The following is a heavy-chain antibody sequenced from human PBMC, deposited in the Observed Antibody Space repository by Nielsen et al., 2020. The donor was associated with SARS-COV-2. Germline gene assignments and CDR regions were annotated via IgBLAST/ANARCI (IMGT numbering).Heavy chain of an antibody. Sequence: GGSLRLSCAASGFTFSSYGMHWVRQAPGKGLEWVAVIWYDGSNKYYADSVKGRFTISRDNSKNTLYLQMNSLRAEDTAVYYCAKDRGSYYVGGFDYWGQGTLVTVSS. CDR3: AKDRGSYYVGGFDY. V-gene: IGHV3-30*02. J-gene: IGHJ4*02. CDR2: IWYDGSNK. CDR1: GFTFSSYG. D-gene: IGHD1-26*01.